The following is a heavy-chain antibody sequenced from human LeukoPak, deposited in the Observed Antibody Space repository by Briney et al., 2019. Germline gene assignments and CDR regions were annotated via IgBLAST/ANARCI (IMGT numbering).Heavy chain of an antibody. V-gene: IGHV1-69*01. D-gene: IGHD1-14*01. CDR1: RGAFRTVV. Sequence: SVKGSSKAFRGAFRTVVIRWGRQAPGQGGEWMGGSISIFVVPQSAQKIQGRLTITADESTTTAYMELSSLRSEDTATYYCDLSGNHNCCYRDVWGKGTTVTISS. J-gene: IGHJ6*03. CDR3: DLSGNHNCCYRDV. CDR2: SISIFVVP.